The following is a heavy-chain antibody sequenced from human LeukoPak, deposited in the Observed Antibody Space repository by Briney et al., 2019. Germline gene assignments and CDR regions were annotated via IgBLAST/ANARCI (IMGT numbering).Heavy chain of an antibody. D-gene: IGHD3-22*01. CDR1: GGTFSSYT. CDR3: VYYYDSSEAFDI. J-gene: IGHJ3*02. V-gene: IGHV1-69*02. Sequence: SVKVSCKASGGTFSSYTISWVRQAPGQGLEWMGRIIPILGIANYAQKFQGRVTITAEKSTSTAYMELSSLRSEDTAVYYCVYYYDSSEAFDIWGQGTMVTVSS. CDR2: IIPILGIA.